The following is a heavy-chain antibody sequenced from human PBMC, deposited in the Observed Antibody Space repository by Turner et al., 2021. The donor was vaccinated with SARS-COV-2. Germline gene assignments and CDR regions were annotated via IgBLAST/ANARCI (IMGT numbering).Heavy chain of an antibody. CDR3: AILVDTLDYYYGMDV. V-gene: IGHV4-39*01. Sequence: QLQLQESGPGLVKHSATLSLTCTVSGGSISSSSYYWGWIRQPPGKGLEWIGSIYYSGSTSYNPSLKSRFTISLDTSKNQFSLKLSSVTAADTAVDYCAILVDTLDYYYGMDVWGQGTTVTVSS. D-gene: IGHD3-10*01. J-gene: IGHJ6*02. CDR1: GGSISSSSYY. CDR2: IYYSGST.